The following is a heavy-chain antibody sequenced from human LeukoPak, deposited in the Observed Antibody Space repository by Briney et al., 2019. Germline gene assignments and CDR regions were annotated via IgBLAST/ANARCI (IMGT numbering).Heavy chain of an antibody. CDR3: AKSGCSSTTCYVNC. CDR1: GFNFSSYA. Sequence: PGGSLRLSCTASGFNFSSYAMSWVRQAPGKGLEWVSVISGSGTNTYYADSVKGRFTISRDNSKNTLYLQMNSLRAEDTALYYCAKSGCSSTTCYVNCWGQGTLVTVSS. CDR2: ISGSGTNT. J-gene: IGHJ4*02. D-gene: IGHD2-2*01. V-gene: IGHV3-23*01.